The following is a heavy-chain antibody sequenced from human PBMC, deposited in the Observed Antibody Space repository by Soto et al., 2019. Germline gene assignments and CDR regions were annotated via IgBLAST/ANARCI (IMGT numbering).Heavy chain of an antibody. D-gene: IGHD4-17*01. CDR3: ARDDVSYGLQTNWFDP. Sequence: VGSLRLSCAASGFTFSSYWMSWVRQAPGKGLEWVANIKQDGSEKYYVDSVKGRFTISRDNAKNSLYLQMNSLRAEDTAVYYCARDDVSYGLQTNWFDPWGQGTLVTVSS. CDR1: GFTFSSYW. J-gene: IGHJ5*02. V-gene: IGHV3-7*03. CDR2: IKQDGSEK.